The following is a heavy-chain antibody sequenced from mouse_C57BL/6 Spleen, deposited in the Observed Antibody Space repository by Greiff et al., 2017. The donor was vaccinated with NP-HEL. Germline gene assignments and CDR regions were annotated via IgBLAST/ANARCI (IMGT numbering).Heavy chain of an antibody. V-gene: IGHV1-64*01. CDR1: GYTFTSYW. D-gene: IGHD2-2*01. CDR3: ARRMVTTEYYYTKDY. J-gene: IGHJ4*01. CDR2: IHPNSGST. Sequence: QVQLQQPGAELVKPGASVKSSCKASGYTFTSYWMHWVKQRPGQGLEWIGMIHPNSGSTNYNEKFKSKATLTVDKSSSTAYMQHSSLTSENSAIYYCARRMVTTEYYYTKDYWDQRTSVTDST.